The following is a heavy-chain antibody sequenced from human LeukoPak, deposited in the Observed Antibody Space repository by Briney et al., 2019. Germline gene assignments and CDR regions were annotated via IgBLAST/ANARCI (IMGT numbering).Heavy chain of an antibody. CDR1: GGSISSGDYY. CDR2: IYYSGST. D-gene: IGHD2-2*01. V-gene: IGHV4-30-4*08. J-gene: IGHJ5*02. Sequence: PSETLSLTCTVSGGSISSGDYYWSWIRQPPGKGLEWIGYIYYSGSTYYNPSLKSRVTISVDTSKNQLSLKLSSVTAADTAVYYCARHNYCSSTSCYSPWGQGTLVTVSS. CDR3: ARHNYCSSTSCYSP.